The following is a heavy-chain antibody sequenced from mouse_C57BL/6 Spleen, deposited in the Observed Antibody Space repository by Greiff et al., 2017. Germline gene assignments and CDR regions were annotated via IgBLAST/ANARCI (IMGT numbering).Heavy chain of an antibody. CDR2: ISSGGDYI. D-gene: IGHD1-1*01. V-gene: IGHV5-9-1*02. J-gene: IGHJ4*01. Sequence: EVKVVESGEGLVKPGGSLKLSCAASGFTFSSYAMSWVRQTPEKRLEWVAYISSGGDYIYYADTVKGRFTISRDNARNTLYLQMSSLKSEDTAMYYCTRVMGYYGSSDYYAMDYWGQGTSVTVSS. CDR1: GFTFSSYA. CDR3: TRVMGYYGSSDYYAMDY.